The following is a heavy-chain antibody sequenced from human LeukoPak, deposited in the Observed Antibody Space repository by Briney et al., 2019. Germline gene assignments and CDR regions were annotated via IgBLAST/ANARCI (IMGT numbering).Heavy chain of an antibody. D-gene: IGHD3-3*01. Sequence: SETLSLTCAVYGGSFSGYYWSWIRQPPGKGLEWIGEINHSGSTNYNPSLKSRVTISVDTSKNQFSLKLSSVTAADTAVYYCASQISGYDFWSGYLAPSYGMDVWGQGTTVTVSS. CDR3: ASQISGYDFWSGYLAPSYGMDV. V-gene: IGHV4-34*01. J-gene: IGHJ6*02. CDR1: GGSFSGYY. CDR2: INHSGST.